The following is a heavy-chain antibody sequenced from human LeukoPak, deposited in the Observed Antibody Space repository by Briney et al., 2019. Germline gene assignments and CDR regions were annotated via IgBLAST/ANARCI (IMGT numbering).Heavy chain of an antibody. CDR1: GYSISSGYY. D-gene: IGHD3-22*01. J-gene: IGHJ4*02. Sequence: SETLSLTCAVSGYSISSGYYWGWIRQPPGKGLEWIGSIYHRGTTYYNPSLKRRVTISVDTSKNQFSLKLSSVTDADTAVYYCARIAMFYYESSGYYSDYWGQGTLVTVSS. CDR2: IYHRGTT. V-gene: IGHV4-38-2*01. CDR3: ARIAMFYYESSGYYSDY.